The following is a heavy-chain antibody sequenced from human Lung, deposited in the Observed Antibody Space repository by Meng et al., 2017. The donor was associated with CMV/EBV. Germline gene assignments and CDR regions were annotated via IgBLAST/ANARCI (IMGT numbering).Heavy chain of an antibody. CDR2: IYSEGVTT. D-gene: IGHD3-16*01. CDR1: GMNLETYW. V-gene: IGHV3-74*01. CDR3: AREPGGGAFDI. Sequence: TCAVPGMNLETYWMRWVRQGPGKGPVWLSRIYSEGVTTRHADSVKGRFTISRDNTKNTLYLQMNGLRVEDTAVYYCAREPGGGAFDIWGQGTMVTVSS. J-gene: IGHJ3*02.